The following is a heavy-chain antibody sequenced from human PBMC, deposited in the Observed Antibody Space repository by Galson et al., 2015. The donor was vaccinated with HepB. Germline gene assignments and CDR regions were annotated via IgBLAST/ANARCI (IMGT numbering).Heavy chain of an antibody. D-gene: IGHD4-23*01. CDR1: GFTFGDYA. Sequence: SLRLSCAASGFTFGDYAMSWFRQAPGKGLEWVGFIRSKAYGGTTEYAASVKGRFTISRDDSKSIAYLQMNSLKTEDTAVYYCTRDAPMRSYRWSQYYYYYMVVWGKRTTFTVSS. J-gene: IGHJ6*03. V-gene: IGHV3-49*03. CDR2: IRSKAYGGTT. CDR3: TRDAPMRSYRWSQYYYYYMVV.